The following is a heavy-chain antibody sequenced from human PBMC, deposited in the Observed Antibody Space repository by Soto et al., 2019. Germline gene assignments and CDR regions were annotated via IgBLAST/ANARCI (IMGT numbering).Heavy chain of an antibody. CDR1: GGTFSIYA. CDR3: ARLGYSSSWYALYYFDY. V-gene: IGHV1-69*13. CDR2: IIPIFGTA. J-gene: IGHJ4*02. D-gene: IGHD6-13*01. Sequence: SVKVSCKASGGTFSIYAISWVRQAPGQGLGWMGGIIPIFGTANYAQKFQGRVTITADESTSTAYMELSSLRSEDTAVYYCARLGYSSSWYALYYFDYWGQGTLVTVSS.